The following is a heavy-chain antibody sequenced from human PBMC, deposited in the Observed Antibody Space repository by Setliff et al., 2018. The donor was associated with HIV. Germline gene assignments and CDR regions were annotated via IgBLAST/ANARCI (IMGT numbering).Heavy chain of an antibody. Sequence: SETLSLTCAVYGGSFSDDSWNWIRQPPGKGLEWIGEINHSGSTNYNPSLKSRVTISVDTSKKQFSLNLSSVTAADTAVYYCARRGWNGYKAFDYWGQGALVTVS. V-gene: IGHV4-34*01. J-gene: IGHJ4*02. CDR3: ARRGWNGYKAFDY. CDR2: INHSGST. CDR1: GGSFSDDS. D-gene: IGHD5-12*01.